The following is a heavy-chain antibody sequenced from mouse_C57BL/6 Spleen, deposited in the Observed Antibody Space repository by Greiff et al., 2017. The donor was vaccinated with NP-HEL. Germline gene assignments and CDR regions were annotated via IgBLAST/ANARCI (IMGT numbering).Heavy chain of an antibody. CDR2: ISSGSSTI. D-gene: IGHD3-1*01. CDR3: ASGLRRNAMDY. V-gene: IGHV5-17*01. CDR1: GFTFSDYG. Sequence: EVMLVESGGGLVKPGGSLKLSCAASGFTFSDYGMHWVRQAPEKGLEWVAYISSGSSTIYYADTVKGRFTISRDNAKNTLFLQMTSLRSEDTAMYYCASGLRRNAMDYWGQGTSVTVSS. J-gene: IGHJ4*01.